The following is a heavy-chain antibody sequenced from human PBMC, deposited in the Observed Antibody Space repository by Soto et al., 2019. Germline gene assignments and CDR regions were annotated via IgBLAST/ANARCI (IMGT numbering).Heavy chain of an antibody. V-gene: IGHV3-64*01. CDR3: VRRVSGNYDY. D-gene: IGHD1-7*01. Sequence: ESGVGMVQPGGSLRLSCVASGFTFSSYDMHWVRQAPGKGLEYVSSISSNGGTTYYGNSVKGRFTISRDNSKNTLYLQMGSLRAEDMAVYYCVRRVSGNYDYWGQGTLVTVSS. J-gene: IGHJ4*02. CDR1: GFTFSSYD. CDR2: ISSNGGTT.